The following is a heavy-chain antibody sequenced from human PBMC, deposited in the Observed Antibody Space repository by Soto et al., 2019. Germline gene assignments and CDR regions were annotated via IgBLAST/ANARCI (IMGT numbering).Heavy chain of an antibody. CDR2: IIPVFGTP. V-gene: IGHV1-69*12. D-gene: IGHD3-22*01. J-gene: IGHJ6*02. CDR3: ARGDATKIVVTTYYAMDV. CDR1: GGSLSNFG. Sequence: QVQLVQSGAEVKKPGSSVKVSCTGSGGSLSNFGISWVRQAPGQGLEWMGAIIPVFGTPNYAQKFQDRVTIHADESTTTVYMEVRSLTSEDTAVYYCARGDATKIVVTTYYAMDVWGQGTTVTVSS.